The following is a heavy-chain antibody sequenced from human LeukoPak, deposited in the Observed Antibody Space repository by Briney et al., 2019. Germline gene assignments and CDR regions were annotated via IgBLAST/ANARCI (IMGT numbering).Heavy chain of an antibody. CDR1: GGTFSSYA. CDR3: ARALSGGSYFDALDY. Sequence: SVKVSCKASGGTFSSYAISWVRQAPGQGLEWMGGIIPIFGTANYAQKFQGRVTITADESTSTAYMELSSLGSEDTAVYYCARALSGGSYFDALDYWGQGTLVTVSS. J-gene: IGHJ4*02. V-gene: IGHV1-69*13. CDR2: IIPIFGTA. D-gene: IGHD2-15*01.